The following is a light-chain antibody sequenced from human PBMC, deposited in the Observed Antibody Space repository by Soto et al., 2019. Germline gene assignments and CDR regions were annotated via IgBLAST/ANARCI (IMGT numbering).Light chain of an antibody. Sequence: EIVLTQSPGTLSLSPGERATLSCRASQSVSSSYLAWYQQKPGQAPRLLIYGASSRATGIPDRFSGSGSGTDFTLTISRLEPEDFAVYDCQHYGSSPFTFGPGTKVDSK. V-gene: IGKV3-20*01. CDR1: QSVSSSY. CDR2: GAS. J-gene: IGKJ3*01. CDR3: QHYGSSPFT.